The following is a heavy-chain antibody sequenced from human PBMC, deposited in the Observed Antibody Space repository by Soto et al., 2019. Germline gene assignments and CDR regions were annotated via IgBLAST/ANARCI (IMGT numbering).Heavy chain of an antibody. CDR3: TRREYDFWSGYYVDY. CDR2: IRSKANSYAT. D-gene: IGHD3-3*01. CDR1: GFTFSGSA. Sequence: GGSLRLAXAASGFTFSGSAMHWIRQASGKGLEWVGRIRSKANSYATAYAASVKGRFTISRDDSKNTAYLQMNSLKTEDTAVYYCTRREYDFWSGYYVDYWGQGTLVTVSS. J-gene: IGHJ4*02. V-gene: IGHV3-73*01.